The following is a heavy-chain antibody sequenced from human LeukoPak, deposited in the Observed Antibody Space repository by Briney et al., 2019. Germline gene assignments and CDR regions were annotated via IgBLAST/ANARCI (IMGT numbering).Heavy chain of an antibody. CDR2: IYYSGRT. Sequence: SETLSLTCTVSGGSISSYYWSWIRQPPGKGLEWIGYIYYSGRTNYNPSLKSRVTISVDTSKNQFSLKLSSVTAADTAVYYCARSPYYDFWSGYFTSRDNWFDPWGQGTLVTVSS. CDR3: ARSPYYDFWSGYFTSRDNWFDP. V-gene: IGHV4-59*01. CDR1: GGSISSYY. D-gene: IGHD3-3*01. J-gene: IGHJ5*02.